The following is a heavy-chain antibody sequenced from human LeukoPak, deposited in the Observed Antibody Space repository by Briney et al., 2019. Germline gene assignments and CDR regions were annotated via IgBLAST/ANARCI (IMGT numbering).Heavy chain of an antibody. CDR2: IIPLLGTP. Sequence: SVKVSCKASGGTFISYTLSWVRQAPGQGLEWMGGIIPLLGTPNYAQSFQARVRITTDASTSTTYMELSSLRSEDTAVYYCARGLRRPRNQLDYAGNLDAFDIWGQGTMVIVSS. CDR3: ARGLRRPRNQLDYAGNLDAFDI. D-gene: IGHD1-14*01. V-gene: IGHV1-69*05. J-gene: IGHJ3*02. CDR1: GGTFISYT.